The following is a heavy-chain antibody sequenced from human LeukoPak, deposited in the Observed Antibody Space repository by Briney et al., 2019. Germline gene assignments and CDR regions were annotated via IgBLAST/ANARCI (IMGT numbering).Heavy chain of an antibody. J-gene: IGHJ4*02. CDR1: GFSFSNYA. D-gene: IGHD3-9*01. Sequence: PGGSLRLSCAASGFSFSNYAMSWVRQAPGKGLEWVSGISDSGGSTYYADSVKGRFTISRDKSRNTLYLQVNSLRAEDTAIYYCARDSPVLTVWGQGTLVTVSS. CDR2: ISDSGGST. CDR3: ARDSPVLTV. V-gene: IGHV3-23*01.